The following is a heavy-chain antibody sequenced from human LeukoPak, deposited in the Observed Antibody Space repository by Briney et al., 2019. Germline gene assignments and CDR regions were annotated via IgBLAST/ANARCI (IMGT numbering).Heavy chain of an antibody. Sequence: PGGSLRLSCAASGVTIADHGMSCVRQVPGKGLEWVSGINWDGEATGYADSVKGRFTISRDNAKKSLYLEMNSLRDDDTALYYCARHSSSSWYSLAYWGQGTLVTVSS. V-gene: IGHV3-20*04. J-gene: IGHJ4*02. CDR2: INWDGEAT. D-gene: IGHD6-13*01. CDR3: ARHSSSSWYSLAY. CDR1: GVTIADHG.